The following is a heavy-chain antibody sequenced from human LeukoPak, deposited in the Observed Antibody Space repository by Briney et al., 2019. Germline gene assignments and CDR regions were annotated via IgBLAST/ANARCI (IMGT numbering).Heavy chain of an antibody. D-gene: IGHD1-26*01. CDR1: GYTFTGYY. CDR2: INPNSGGT. J-gene: IGHJ4*02. CDR3: ARDPSSSGSYSYYFDY. Sequence: ASVKVSCKASGYTFTGYYMHWVRQAPGQGREWMGWINPNSGGTNYAQKFQGRVTMTRDTSISTAYMELSRLRSDDTAVYYCARDPSSSGSYSYYFDYWGQGTLVTVSS. V-gene: IGHV1-2*02.